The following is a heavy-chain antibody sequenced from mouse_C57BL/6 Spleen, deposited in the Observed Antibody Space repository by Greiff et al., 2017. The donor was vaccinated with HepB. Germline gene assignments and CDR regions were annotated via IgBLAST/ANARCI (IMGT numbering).Heavy chain of an antibody. CDR3: ARQGTTVVGDAMDY. D-gene: IGHD1-1*01. V-gene: IGHV5-6*01. CDR2: ISSGGSYT. J-gene: IGHJ4*01. CDR1: GFTFSSYG. Sequence: EVQRVESGGDLVKPGGSLKLSCAASGFTFSSYGMSWVRQTPDKRLEWVATISSGGSYTYYPDSVKGRFTISRDNAKNTLYLQMSSLKSEDTAMYYCARQGTTVVGDAMDYWGQGTSVTVSS.